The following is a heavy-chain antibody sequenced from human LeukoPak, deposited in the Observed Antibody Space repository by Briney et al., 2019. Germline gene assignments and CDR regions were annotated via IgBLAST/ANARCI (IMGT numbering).Heavy chain of an antibody. CDR2: VSSSGNT. V-gene: IGHV3-23*01. CDR1: GFTFSRSA. Sequence: GGSLRLSCAASGFTFSRSAMTWVRQTPGKGLDWVSSVSSSGNTYYADSVKGRFTISRDNSKNMLYLQMNSLRAEDTAVYYCVKGRISEDGLDFWGQGTLVTVSS. D-gene: IGHD6-13*01. CDR3: VKGRISEDGLDF. J-gene: IGHJ4*02.